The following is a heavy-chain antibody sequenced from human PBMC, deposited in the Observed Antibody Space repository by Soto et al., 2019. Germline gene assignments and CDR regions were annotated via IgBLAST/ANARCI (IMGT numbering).Heavy chain of an antibody. Sequence: EVQLVESGGGLVQPGRSLRLSCAASGFTFDDHAMHWVRQVPGKGLEWVSGISWNSGSIGYADSVKGRFTISRDDAKKSLYLQMNSPGVGDTAWDFWSKDSGGGVGLFDYWGQGALVTVSS. V-gene: IGHV3-9*01. CDR2: ISWNSGSI. J-gene: IGHJ4*02. D-gene: IGHD3-16*01. CDR3: SKDSGGGVGLFDY. CDR1: GFTFDDHA.